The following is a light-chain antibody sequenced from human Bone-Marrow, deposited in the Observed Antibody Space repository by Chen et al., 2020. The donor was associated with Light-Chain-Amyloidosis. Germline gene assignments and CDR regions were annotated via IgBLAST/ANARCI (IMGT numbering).Light chain of an antibody. CDR2: DDS. J-gene: IGLJ3*02. CDR3: QVWDRSSDRPV. Sequence: SYVLTQPSSVSVAPGQTLTIACGGNNIGSTSVHWYQQTPGQAPLLVVYDDSDRPSGIPERLSGSNSGNTATLTISRVEAGDEADYYCQVWDRSSDRPVFGGGTKLTVL. CDR1: NIGSTS. V-gene: IGLV3-21*02.